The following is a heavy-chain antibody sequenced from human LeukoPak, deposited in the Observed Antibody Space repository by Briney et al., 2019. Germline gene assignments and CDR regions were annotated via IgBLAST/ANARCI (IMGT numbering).Heavy chain of an antibody. CDR2: INANSGGT. CDR1: EYTFTGYY. Sequence: GASVKVSCKASEYTFTGYYMHWVRQAPGQGLEWMGWINANSGGTNYAQKFQGRVTMTRDTSISTAYMELSRLRSDDTAVYYCARTPPQYYDFWSGYYINWFDTWGQGTLVTVSS. V-gene: IGHV1-2*02. D-gene: IGHD3-3*01. J-gene: IGHJ5*02. CDR3: ARTPPQYYDFWSGYYINWFDT.